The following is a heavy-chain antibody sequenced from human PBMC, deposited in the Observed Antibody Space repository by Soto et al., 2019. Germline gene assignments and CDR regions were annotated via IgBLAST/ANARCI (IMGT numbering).Heavy chain of an antibody. J-gene: IGHJ4*02. D-gene: IGHD1-26*01. CDR2: ISSSGSTI. CDR1: GFTFSSYE. Sequence: EVQLVESGGGLVQPGGSLRLSCAASGFTFSSYEMNWVRQAPGKGLEWVSYISSSGSTIYYADSVKGRFTISRDNAKNLLYLQMNSLRAEDTAVYYCARTGGATSYYFDYWGQGTLVTVSS. V-gene: IGHV3-48*03. CDR3: ARTGGATSYYFDY.